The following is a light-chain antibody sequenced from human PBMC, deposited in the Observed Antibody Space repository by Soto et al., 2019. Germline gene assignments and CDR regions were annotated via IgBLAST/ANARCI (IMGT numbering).Light chain of an antibody. Sequence: EIVMTQSPATLSVSPGERATLSCRASQTISTNLAWYQQKPGQAPTLLIYGASTRATGIPARFRGSGSGPEFTLTISSLQSEDFAVYYCQQYNDWPQTFGQGTKVEIK. CDR3: QQYNDWPQT. V-gene: IGKV3-15*01. CDR1: QTISTN. J-gene: IGKJ1*01. CDR2: GAS.